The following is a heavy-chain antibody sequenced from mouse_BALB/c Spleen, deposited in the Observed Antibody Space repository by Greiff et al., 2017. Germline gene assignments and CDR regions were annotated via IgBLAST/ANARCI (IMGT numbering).Heavy chain of an antibody. Sequence: QVQLQQPGAELVRPGVSVTLSCKASGYSFTSYWMRWIKQRPGQGLERVGEINPSNGGTNYKEKFKSMATLTVDYTASTAYKQLSSLTSEDSAVYYRARADGNSEGYWYLDVWGEGTTVTVSS. CDR1: GYSFTSYW. CDR2: INPSNGGT. V-gene: IGHV1S81*02. CDR3: ARADGNSEGYWYLDV. D-gene: IGHD2-1*01. J-gene: IGHJ1*01.